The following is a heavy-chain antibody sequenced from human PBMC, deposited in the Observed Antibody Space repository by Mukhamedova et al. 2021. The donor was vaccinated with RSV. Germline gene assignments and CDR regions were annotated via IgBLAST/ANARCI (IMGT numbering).Heavy chain of an antibody. CDR3: ARGRLDYYYGMDV. Sequence: GRFTISRDNAKNSLYLQMNSLRAEDTAVYYCARGRLDYYYGMDVWGQGTTVTVSS. V-gene: IGHV3-11*06. J-gene: IGHJ6*02. D-gene: IGHD3-9*01.